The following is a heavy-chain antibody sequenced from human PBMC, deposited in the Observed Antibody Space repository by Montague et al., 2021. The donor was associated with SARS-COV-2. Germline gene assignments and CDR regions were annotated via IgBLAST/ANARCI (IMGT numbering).Heavy chain of an antibody. D-gene: IGHD6-13*01. CDR2: IYYSGST. Sequence: SETLSLTCTVSGGSISSYYWSWIRQPPGKGLEWIGYIYYSGSTNYNPSLKSRVTISVDTSKNQFSLKLSSVTAADTAVYYCARGTAAGTNFDCWGQGTLVTVSS. V-gene: IGHV4-59*01. CDR1: GGSISSYY. CDR3: ARGTAAGTNFDC. J-gene: IGHJ4*02.